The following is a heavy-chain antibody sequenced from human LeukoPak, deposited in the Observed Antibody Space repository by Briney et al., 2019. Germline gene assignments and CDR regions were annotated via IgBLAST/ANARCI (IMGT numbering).Heavy chain of an antibody. J-gene: IGHJ5*02. V-gene: IGHV1-18*01. CDR1: GYTFTSYG. Sequence: ASVKVSCKASGYTFTSYGISWVRQAPGQGLEWMGWISAYNGNTNYAQKLQGRVTMTTDTSTSTAYMELRSLRSDDTAVYYCARYQASITMIVGGTWFDPWGQGTLVTVSS. CDR3: ARYQASITMIVGGTWFDP. D-gene: IGHD3-22*01. CDR2: ISAYNGNT.